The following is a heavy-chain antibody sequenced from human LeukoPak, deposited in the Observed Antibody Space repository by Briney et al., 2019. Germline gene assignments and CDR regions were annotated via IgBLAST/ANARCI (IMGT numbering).Heavy chain of an antibody. Sequence: GGSLRLSCAASGFTFSSYSMDWVRQAPGKGLEWVSSISSSSSYIYYADSVKGRFTISRDNAKNSLYLQMNSLRAEDTAVYYCARVRYSSSRQPFDYWGQRTLVTVSS. CDR1: GFTFSSYS. CDR2: ISSSSSYI. J-gene: IGHJ4*02. CDR3: ARVRYSSSRQPFDY. D-gene: IGHD6-6*01. V-gene: IGHV3-21*01.